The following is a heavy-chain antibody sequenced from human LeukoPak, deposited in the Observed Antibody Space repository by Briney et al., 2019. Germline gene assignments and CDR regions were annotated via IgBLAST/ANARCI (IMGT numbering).Heavy chain of an antibody. CDR1: GCTFINYG. J-gene: IGHJ4*02. Sequence: PGGSLRLSCAASGCTFINYGMTWVRQAPGKGLEWVAGISASGGTTYYADSVKGRFTSSRDNSKNTLYLQMNSLRAEDTALYYCAKQVTAPGPIDYWGQGALVTVSS. D-gene: IGHD2-21*02. CDR2: ISASGGTT. V-gene: IGHV3-23*01. CDR3: AKQVTAPGPIDY.